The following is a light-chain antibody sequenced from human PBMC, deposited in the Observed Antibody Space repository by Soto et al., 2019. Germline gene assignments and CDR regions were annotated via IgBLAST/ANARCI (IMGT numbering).Light chain of an antibody. V-gene: IGLV1-40*01. CDR1: SSNIGAGYD. J-gene: IGLJ7*01. Sequence: QSVLTQPPSVSGAPGQRVTIPCTGSSSNIGAGYDVHWYQQLPGTAPKLLIYGNSNRPSGVPDRFSGSKSGTSASLAITGLQAEDEADYYCQSYDSSLSRSKVFGGGTQLTVL. CDR2: GNS. CDR3: QSYDSSLSRSKV.